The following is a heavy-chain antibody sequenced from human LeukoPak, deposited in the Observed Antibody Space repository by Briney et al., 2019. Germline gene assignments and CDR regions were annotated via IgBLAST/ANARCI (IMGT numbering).Heavy chain of an antibody. CDR1: GFTFSSYG. V-gene: IGHV3-30*18. D-gene: IGHD3-10*01. Sequence: GGSLRLSCAASGFTFSSYGMHWVRQAPGKGLEWVAVISYDGSNKYYADSVKGRFTISRDNSKNTLYLQMNSLRAEDTAVYYCTKDRVVVGGEGDAFDIWGQGTMVTVSS. J-gene: IGHJ3*02. CDR3: TKDRVVVGGEGDAFDI. CDR2: ISYDGSNK.